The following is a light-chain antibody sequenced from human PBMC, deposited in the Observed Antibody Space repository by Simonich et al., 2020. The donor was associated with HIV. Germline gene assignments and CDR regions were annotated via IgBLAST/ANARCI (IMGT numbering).Light chain of an antibody. CDR3: QQYNNWPLLT. CDR2: GAS. J-gene: IGKJ4*01. Sequence: EIVMTQYPATLSVSPGERATLSCRASQSVRSNLAWYQQKPGQAPRLLIYGASTRATGIPARFSGSGSGTELTLTISSLQSEDFAVYYCQQYNNWPLLTFGGGTKVEIK. V-gene: IGKV3-15*01. CDR1: QSVRSN.